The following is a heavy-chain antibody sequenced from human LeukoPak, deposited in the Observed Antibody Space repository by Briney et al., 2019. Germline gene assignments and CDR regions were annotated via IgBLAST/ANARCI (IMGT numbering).Heavy chain of an antibody. CDR3: ARDRYDHDSSGYYEF. CDR1: GGSISGYY. V-gene: IGHV4-59*01. Sequence: KPSETLSLTCTVSGGSISGYYWSWIRQPPGKELEWIGYIYESGSTDYNLSLRSRVTISRDTSKNQVSLKLTSVTTADTAVYYCARDRYDHDSSGYYEFWGQGTLVTVSS. CDR2: IYESGST. J-gene: IGHJ4*02. D-gene: IGHD3-22*01.